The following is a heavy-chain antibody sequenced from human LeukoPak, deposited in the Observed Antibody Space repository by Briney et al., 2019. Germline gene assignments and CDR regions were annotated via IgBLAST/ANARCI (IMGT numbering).Heavy chain of an antibody. D-gene: IGHD6-19*01. CDR2: IYYSGST. J-gene: IGHJ4*02. Sequence: PSETLSLTCTVSGGSISTYYWTWIRQPPGKGLEWIGYIYYSGSTNYNPSLKSRVTISVDTSKNQFSLKLTSVTGADTAVYYCARGGSGWSPYYWGQGTLVTVSS. CDR1: GGSISTYY. CDR3: ARGGSGWSPYY. V-gene: IGHV4-59*08.